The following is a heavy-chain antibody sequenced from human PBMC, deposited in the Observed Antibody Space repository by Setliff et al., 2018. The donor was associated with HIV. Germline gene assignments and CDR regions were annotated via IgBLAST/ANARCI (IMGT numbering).Heavy chain of an antibody. J-gene: IGHJ5*02. V-gene: IGHV7-4-1*02. CDR3: AISGSPDRRPT. Sequence: ASVKVSCKASGYTFINYAMNWVRQAPGQGLEWMGWINTHTGSPTYAQAFTGRFVFSVDTSVSTAYLQISSLKASDTAIYYCAISGSPDRRPTWGQGTLVTVSS. CDR2: INTHTGSP. CDR1: GYTFINYA. D-gene: IGHD3-10*01.